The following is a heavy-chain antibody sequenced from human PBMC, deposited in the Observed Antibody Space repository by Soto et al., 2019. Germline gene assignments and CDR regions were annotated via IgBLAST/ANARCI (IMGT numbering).Heavy chain of an antibody. J-gene: IGHJ4*02. D-gene: IGHD5-18*01. CDR1: GITVSSNY. CDR3: ARDNGYSGSFPFDD. CDR2: VYSGGNT. V-gene: IGHV3-66*01. Sequence: DVQLVESGGGLVQPGGSLRLSCAASGITVSSNYMSWVRQAPGKGLEWVSAVYSGGNTYYADSVKGRFTISRDNSKTPLYLQMNSLRAEDTAVDYWARDNGYSGSFPFDDWGQGTLVTVSS.